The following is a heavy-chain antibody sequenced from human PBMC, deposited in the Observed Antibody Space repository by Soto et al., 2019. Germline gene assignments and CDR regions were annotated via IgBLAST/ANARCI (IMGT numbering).Heavy chain of an antibody. CDR2: MNPNSGNT. J-gene: IGHJ6*02. CDR1: GYTFTSYD. D-gene: IGHD1-20*01. Sequence: QVQLVQSGAEVKKPGASVKVSCKASGYTFTSYDINWVRQATGQGLEWMGWMNPNSGNTAYAQKFQGRATMTRNTTRSTADLELSSLRSEDTAVIYCAREITDAGMDVWGQGTAVTVPS. CDR3: AREITDAGMDV. V-gene: IGHV1-8*01.